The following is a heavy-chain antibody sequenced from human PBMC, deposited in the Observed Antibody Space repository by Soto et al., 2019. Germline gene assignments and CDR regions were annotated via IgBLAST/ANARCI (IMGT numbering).Heavy chain of an antibody. Sequence: EVQLLESGGGLVQPGGSLRLSCAASGFPFSSYAMSWVRQAPGQGLEWVSAISGSGGITYYADSVKGRFTISRDNSMHTLYLQMNSLRADDPAVYYCACRITIGYYGMDVWGRGTTVTVSS. D-gene: IGHD3-10*01. CDR2: ISGSGGIT. J-gene: IGHJ6*02. CDR1: GFPFSSYA. CDR3: ACRITIGYYGMDV. V-gene: IGHV3-23*01.